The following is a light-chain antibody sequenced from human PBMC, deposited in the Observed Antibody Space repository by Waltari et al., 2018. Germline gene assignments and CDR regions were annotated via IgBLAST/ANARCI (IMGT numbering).Light chain of an antibody. CDR3: QVWDSSSDHRVV. CDR1: NIGSTR. V-gene: IGLV3-21*03. J-gene: IGLJ2*01. Sequence: SYVLTQPPSVSVAPGKTARINCGGNNIGSTRVHRYQQKPGQVPVLVVYDDSDRPSGIPERFSGSNSGHTATLTISRVEAGDEADYYCQVWDSSSDHRVVFGGGTKLTVL. CDR2: DDS.